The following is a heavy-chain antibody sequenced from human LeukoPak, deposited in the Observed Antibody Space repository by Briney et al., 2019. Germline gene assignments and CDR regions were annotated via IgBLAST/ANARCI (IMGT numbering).Heavy chain of an antibody. CDR3: ARVTVAAARNWYFDL. CDR1: GGSISSGGYY. D-gene: IGHD6-13*01. V-gene: IGHV4-31*03. CDR2: IYYSGST. Sequence: PSGTLSLTCTVSGGSISSGGYYWSWIRQHPGKGLEWIGYIYYSGSTYYNPSLKSRVTISVDTSKNQFSLKLSSVTAADTAVYYCARVTVAAARNWYFDLWGRGTLVTVSS. J-gene: IGHJ2*01.